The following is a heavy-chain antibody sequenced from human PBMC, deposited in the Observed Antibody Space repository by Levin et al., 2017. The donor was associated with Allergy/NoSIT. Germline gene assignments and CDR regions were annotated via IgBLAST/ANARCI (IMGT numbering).Heavy chain of an antibody. V-gene: IGHV3-21*01. Sequence: TGGSLRLSCVASGFTFSSDTMNWVRQAPGKGLEWASSISSSSYYIYYADSVKGRFTISRDNAKNSLYLQMNSLRAEDTAVYYCARDSSGWYTLSYYYGMDVWGQGTTVTVSS. CDR3: ARDSSGWYTLSYYYGMDV. J-gene: IGHJ6*02. CDR2: ISSSSYYI. D-gene: IGHD6-19*01. CDR1: GFTFSSDT.